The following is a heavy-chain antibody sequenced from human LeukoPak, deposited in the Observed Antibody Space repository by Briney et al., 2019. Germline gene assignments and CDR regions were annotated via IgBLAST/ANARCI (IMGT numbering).Heavy chain of an antibody. CDR3: ARTSYLYWYFDL. Sequence: GGSLRLSCAASGFTFSDYYMSWIRQAPGKGLEWVSYISSSGSTIYYADSVKGRFTISRDNAKNSLYLQMNSLRAKDTAVYYCARTSYLYWYFDLWGRGTLVTVSS. V-gene: IGHV3-11*01. J-gene: IGHJ2*01. CDR2: ISSSGSTI. CDR1: GFTFSDYY. D-gene: IGHD1-26*01.